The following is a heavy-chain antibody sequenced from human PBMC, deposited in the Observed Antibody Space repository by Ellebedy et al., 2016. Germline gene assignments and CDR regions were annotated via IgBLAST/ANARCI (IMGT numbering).Heavy chain of an antibody. J-gene: IGHJ4*02. V-gene: IGHV3-30*18. Sequence: GESLKISCEASGFTFSGYGMHWVRQAPGKGLEWVAVISYDGSKKNYGDSVKGRFTISRDDSKNTLYLQMNSLRVEDTAVYYCAKRGDSSSSGSAFDHWGQGTLVTVSS. CDR2: ISYDGSKK. D-gene: IGHD6-6*01. CDR3: AKRGDSSSSGSAFDH. CDR1: GFTFSGYG.